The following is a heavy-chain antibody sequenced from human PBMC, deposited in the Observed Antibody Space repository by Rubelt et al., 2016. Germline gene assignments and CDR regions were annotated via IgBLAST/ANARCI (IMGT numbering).Heavy chain of an antibody. CDR3: SKGGSKLRGWVGYFDY. CDR1: GFSVSDNY. Sequence: EVQLVESGGGLIQRGGSLRLSCAASGFSVSDNYMSWVRQSPGKGLEWVANIKQDGSEKYYVDSVQGRFTISRDNAKNSLYLQMNSLRADDAALYYCSKGGSKLRGWVGYFDYWGQGTLVTVSS. CDR2: IKQDGSEK. V-gene: IGHV3-7*03. D-gene: IGHD1-7*01. J-gene: IGHJ4*02.